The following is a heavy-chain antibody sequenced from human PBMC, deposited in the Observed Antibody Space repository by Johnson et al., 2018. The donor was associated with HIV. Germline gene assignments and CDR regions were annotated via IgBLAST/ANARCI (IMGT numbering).Heavy chain of an antibody. D-gene: IGHD2-2*01. CDR3: AKDGAMAFDI. J-gene: IGHJ3*02. CDR2: ISYDGSNK. V-gene: IGHV3-30-3*01. CDR1: GFTFSSNA. Sequence: QVQLVESGGGVVQPGRSLRLSCAASGFTFSSNAMHWVRQAPGKGLEWVAVISYDGSNKYYADSVKGRFTISRDKSKNTMYLQMNSLRAEDTAVYYCAKDGAMAFDIWGQGTMVTVSS.